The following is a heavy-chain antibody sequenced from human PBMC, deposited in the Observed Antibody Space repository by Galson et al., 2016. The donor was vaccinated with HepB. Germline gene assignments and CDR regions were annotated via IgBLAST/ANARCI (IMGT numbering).Heavy chain of an antibody. Sequence: SLRLSCAASGFTSSSYWMSWVRQAPGKGLEWVANIKKDGSGTHYVDSVKGRFTISRDNVKNSLYLQMNSLRAEDSAMYYCFAADFGMDVWGQGTTVTVSS. CDR2: IKKDGSGT. V-gene: IGHV3-7*01. CDR1: GFTSSSYW. CDR3: FAADFGMDV. J-gene: IGHJ6*02.